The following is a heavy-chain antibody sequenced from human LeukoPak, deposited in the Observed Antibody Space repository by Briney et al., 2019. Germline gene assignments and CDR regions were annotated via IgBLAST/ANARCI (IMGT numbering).Heavy chain of an antibody. J-gene: IGHJ4*02. Sequence: SVKVSCKAPRGTFSSYAISWVRQAPGQGLEWMGGIIPIFGTANYAQKFQGRVTITAGKSTSTAYMELSSLRSEDTAVYYCASPPSVVPAAEYYFDYWGQGTLVTVSS. CDR2: IIPIFGTA. CDR3: ASPPSVVPAAEYYFDY. D-gene: IGHD2-2*01. CDR1: RGTFSSYA. V-gene: IGHV1-69*06.